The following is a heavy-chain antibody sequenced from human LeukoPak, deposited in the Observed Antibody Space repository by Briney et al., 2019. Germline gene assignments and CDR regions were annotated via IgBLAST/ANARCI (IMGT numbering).Heavy chain of an antibody. Sequence: PGGSLRLSCAASGFIFSDSAMHWVRQASGNGLEWVGRIRSKAHTCATAYSASMRGRSTISRDDSKNTAYLQMNSLKAEDTAVYYCFRWSDYINYPDYWGQGTLVTVSS. CDR2: IRSKAHTCAT. CDR1: GFIFSDSA. D-gene: IGHD4-11*01. V-gene: IGHV3-73*01. J-gene: IGHJ4*02. CDR3: FRWSDYINYPDY.